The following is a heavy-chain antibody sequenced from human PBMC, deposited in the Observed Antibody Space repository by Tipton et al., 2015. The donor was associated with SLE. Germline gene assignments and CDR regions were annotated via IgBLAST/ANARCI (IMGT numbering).Heavy chain of an antibody. CDR3: AKVPPGYSSGPRGYFDY. Sequence: SLRLSCAASGFTFSSYAMSWVRQAPGKGLEWVSAISGRGGSTYYADSVKGRFTISRDNSKNTLYLQMNSLRAEDTAVYYCAKVPPGYSSGPRGYFDYWGQGTLVTVSS. CDR1: GFTFSSYA. J-gene: IGHJ4*02. V-gene: IGHV3-23*01. D-gene: IGHD6-19*01. CDR2: ISGRGGST.